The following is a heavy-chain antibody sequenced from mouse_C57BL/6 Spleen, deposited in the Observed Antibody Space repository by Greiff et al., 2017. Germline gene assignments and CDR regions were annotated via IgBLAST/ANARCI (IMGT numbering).Heavy chain of an antibody. V-gene: IGHV1-64*01. Sequence: QVHVKQPGAELVKPGASVKLSCKASGYTFTSYWMHWVKQRPGQGLEWIGMIHPNSGSTNYNEKFKSKATLTVDKSSSTAYMQLSSLTSEDSAVYYCARKGTTDYYAMDYWGQGTSVTVSS. D-gene: IGHD1-1*01. J-gene: IGHJ4*01. CDR3: ARKGTTDYYAMDY. CDR2: IHPNSGST. CDR1: GYTFTSYW.